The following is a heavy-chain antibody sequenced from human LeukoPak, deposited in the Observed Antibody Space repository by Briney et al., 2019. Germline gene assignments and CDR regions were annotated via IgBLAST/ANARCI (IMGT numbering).Heavy chain of an antibody. CDR1: GFTFSSYA. CDR3: AKGRYSGYDRSGDEGLYFDY. J-gene: IGHJ4*02. D-gene: IGHD5-12*01. Sequence: PGGSLRLSCAASGFTFSSYAMSWVRQAPGKGLEWVSAFSGSGGSTYYADSVKGRFTISRDNSKNTLYLQMNSLRAEDTAVYYCAKGRYSGYDRSGDEGLYFDYWGQGTLVTVSS. V-gene: IGHV3-23*01. CDR2: FSGSGGST.